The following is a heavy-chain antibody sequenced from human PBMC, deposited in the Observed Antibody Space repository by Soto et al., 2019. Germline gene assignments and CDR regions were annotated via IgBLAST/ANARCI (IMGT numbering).Heavy chain of an antibody. J-gene: IGHJ4*02. Sequence: HPGGSLRLSCAASGFSVSNYYMSWVRQAPGEGLEWVSVMYAGGSTYYADSVKGRFTISRDNSKNTLYLQMNSLRAEDTAVYYCAKWRPPGVDYWGQGTLVTVSS. CDR3: AKWRPPGVDY. CDR2: MYAGGST. CDR1: GFSVSNYY. V-gene: IGHV3-53*01. D-gene: IGHD2-8*01.